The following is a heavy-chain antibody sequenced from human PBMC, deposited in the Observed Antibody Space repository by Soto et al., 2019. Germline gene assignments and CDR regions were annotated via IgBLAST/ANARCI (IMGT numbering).Heavy chain of an antibody. J-gene: IGHJ6*02. Sequence: QVQLVQSGAEVKKPGSSVKVSCKASGGTFSSYAISWVRQAPGQGLEWMGGIIPIFGTANYAQKFQGRVTITADESTSTAYMELSSLRSEDTAVYYCARVHGTGNTMGLDYYYGMDVWGQGTTVTVSS. CDR3: ARVHGTGNTMGLDYYYGMDV. CDR1: GGTFSSYA. V-gene: IGHV1-69*01. D-gene: IGHD1-7*01. CDR2: IIPIFGTA.